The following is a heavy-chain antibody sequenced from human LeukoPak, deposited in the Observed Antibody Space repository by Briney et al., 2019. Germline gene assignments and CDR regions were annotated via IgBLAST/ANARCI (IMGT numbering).Heavy chain of an antibody. CDR2: ISAYNGNT. V-gene: IGHV1-18*01. CDR1: GYTFTSYG. CDR3: ARDPPVVVPAANYGMDV. D-gene: IGHD2-2*01. J-gene: IGHJ6*02. Sequence: ASVKVSCKASGYTFTSYGISWVRQAPGQGLEWMGWISAYNGNTNYAQKLQGRVTMTTDTSTSTAYMELRSLRSDDTAVYYCARDPPVVVPAANYGMDVWGQGTTATVSS.